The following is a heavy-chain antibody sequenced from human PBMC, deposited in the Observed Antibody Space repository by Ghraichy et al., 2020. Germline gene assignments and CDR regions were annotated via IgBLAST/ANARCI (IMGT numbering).Heavy chain of an antibody. CDR1: GFTFSSYS. CDR2: ISSSSSSI. J-gene: IGHJ6*02. Sequence: GGSLRLSCAASGFTFSSYSVTWVRQAPGKGLEWVSSISSSSSSIYYADLLKGRFTISRDNAKNSLYLQMNSLRAEDTAVYYCARNLYGITASYYYYGMDVWGQGTTVTVSS. D-gene: IGHD1-20*01. V-gene: IGHV3-21*01. CDR3: ARNLYGITASYYYYGMDV.